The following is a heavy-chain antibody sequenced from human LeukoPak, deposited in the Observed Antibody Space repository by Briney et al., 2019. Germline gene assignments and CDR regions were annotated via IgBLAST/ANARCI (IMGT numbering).Heavy chain of an antibody. D-gene: IGHD2-15*01. CDR1: GGSICSYY. V-gene: IGHV4-4*07. CDR3: ARDPKVVAASYYYGMDV. CDR2: IYTSGST. Sequence: SETLSLTCTVSGGSICSYYWSWIRQPAWKGLEWIVRIYTSGSTNYNPSLKSRVTMSVETSKNQFSLKLSSVTATDTAVHYCARDPKVVAASYYYGMDVWGQGTTVTVSS. J-gene: IGHJ6*02.